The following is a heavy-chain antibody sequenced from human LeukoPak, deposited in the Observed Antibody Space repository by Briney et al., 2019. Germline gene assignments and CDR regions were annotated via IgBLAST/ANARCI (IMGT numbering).Heavy chain of an antibody. CDR1: GGSISSYY. D-gene: IGHD3-10*01. CDR2: IYYSGST. J-gene: IGHJ5*02. V-gene: IGHV4-59*12. CDR3: ARERGHSYYYGDWFDP. Sequence: PSETLSLTCTVSGGSISSYYWSWIRQPPGKGLEWIGYIYYSGSTNYNPSLKSRVTISVDTSKNQFSLKLSSVTAADTAVYYCARERGHSYYYGDWFDPWGQGTLVTVSS.